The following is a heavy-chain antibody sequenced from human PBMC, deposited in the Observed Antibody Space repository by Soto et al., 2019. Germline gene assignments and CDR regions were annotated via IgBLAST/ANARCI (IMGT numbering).Heavy chain of an antibody. Sequence: EVQLLESGGGLVQPGGSLRLSCAASGFTFSSYAMRWVRQAPGKGLEWVSAISGSGGSTYYADSVKGRFTISRDTSKNTLYRQMTSLRAEDTAVYYCAKVSQPRLKPFCWFDPWVQRTLVTVSS. CDR3: AKVSQPRLKPFCWFDP. V-gene: IGHV3-23*01. D-gene: IGHD6-25*01. CDR1: GFTFSSYA. J-gene: IGHJ5*02. CDR2: ISGSGGST.